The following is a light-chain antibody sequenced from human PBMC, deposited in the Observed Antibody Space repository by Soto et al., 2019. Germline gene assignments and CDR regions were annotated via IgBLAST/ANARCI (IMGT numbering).Light chain of an antibody. CDR2: VNS. V-gene: IGLV1-40*01. CDR3: QSYDSSLSGYVL. J-gene: IGLJ2*01. CDR1: SSNIGAGYD. Sequence: QSVLTQPPSVSGAPGQRVTISCTGSSSNIGAGYDVHWYQQLPGKAPQLLIYVNSNRPSGVPDRFSGSKSGTSASLAITGLQAEDEADYYCQSYDSSLSGYVLFGGGTKVTVL.